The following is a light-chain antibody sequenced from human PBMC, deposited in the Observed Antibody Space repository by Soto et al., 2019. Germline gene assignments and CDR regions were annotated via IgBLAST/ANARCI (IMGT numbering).Light chain of an antibody. V-gene: IGKV1-39*01. CDR2: AAS. Sequence: DIKMTQSPSSLSASVGDRVTITCRASQSINRYLNWYQQIPGKAPKVLIYAASSLQSGVPSRFSGSGSGTDFTLTISSLQPEDFATYYCQQSFSAWTFGQGTKVEI. J-gene: IGKJ1*01. CDR1: QSINRY. CDR3: QQSFSAWT.